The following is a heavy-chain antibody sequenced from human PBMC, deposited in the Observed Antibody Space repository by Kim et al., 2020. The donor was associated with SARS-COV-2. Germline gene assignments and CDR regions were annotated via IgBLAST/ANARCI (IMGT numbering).Heavy chain of an antibody. Sequence: GGSLRLSCEALRFTFTSYGMSWVRQAPGKGLEWVSSISGSGDSTNYGDSVKGRFTISRDNYKSTLYLQMNSLRVDDTALYFCARGRSGIYGMDVWGQGTTVTVSS. D-gene: IGHD3-10*01. V-gene: IGHV3-23*01. CDR3: ARGRSGIYGMDV. CDR2: ISGSGDST. J-gene: IGHJ6*02. CDR1: RFTFTSYG.